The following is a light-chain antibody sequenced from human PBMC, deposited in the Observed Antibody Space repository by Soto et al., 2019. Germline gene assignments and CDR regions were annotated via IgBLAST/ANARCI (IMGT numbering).Light chain of an antibody. CDR3: QQRMNWPLT. CDR2: ATS. Sequence: EILLTQSPGTLSLSPGEGATLSCRASQSVSSSFFAWYQQRPGQAPRLLIYATSTRATGIPDRFSGSGSGTDFTLTISSLEPEDFAVYYCQQRMNWPLTFGQGTRLEIK. CDR1: QSVSSSF. V-gene: IGKV3D-20*02. J-gene: IGKJ5*01.